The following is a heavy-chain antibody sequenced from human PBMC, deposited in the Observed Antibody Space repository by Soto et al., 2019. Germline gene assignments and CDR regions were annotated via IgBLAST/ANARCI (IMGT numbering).Heavy chain of an antibody. Sequence: QVQLVQSGAEVKKPGASVKVSCKASGYTFTGYYMHWVRQAPGQGLEWMGWINPNSGGTNYAQKFQGRVTMTRDTSISTAYMVLSRLRSDDTAVYYCARDHYIVGATDDAFDIWGQGTMVTVSS. V-gene: IGHV1-2*02. J-gene: IGHJ3*02. D-gene: IGHD1-26*01. CDR1: GYTFTGYY. CDR3: ARDHYIVGATDDAFDI. CDR2: INPNSGGT.